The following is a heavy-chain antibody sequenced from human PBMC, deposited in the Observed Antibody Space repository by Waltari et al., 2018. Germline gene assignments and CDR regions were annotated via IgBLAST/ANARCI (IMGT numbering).Heavy chain of an antibody. Sequence: QVQVVESGGGVVQPGTSLRLSCAASGFAFGSYAMLWVRQAPGKGLEWMAVISFDGSPKFYADSVNGRFTISRDNSRNTLYLQMNSLRADDTAVYYCAKGKVGVVGDY. CDR2: ISFDGSPK. CDR3: AKGKVGVVGDY. J-gene: IGHJ4*01. CDR1: GFAFGSYA. D-gene: IGHD1-26*01. V-gene: IGHV3-30*01.